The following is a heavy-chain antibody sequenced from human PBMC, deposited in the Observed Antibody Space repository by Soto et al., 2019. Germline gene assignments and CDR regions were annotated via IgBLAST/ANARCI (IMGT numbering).Heavy chain of an antibody. Sequence: QVQLVQSGAEVKKPGASVKVSCKASGYTFRNYAMHWVRQAPGQRLEWMGWINAGNGNTKYSQKFQGRVTITGDTSASTAYMELSILRSEDTAVYYCARESLWFGELLSYFDSWGQGTLVTVSS. CDR2: INAGNGNT. CDR3: ARESLWFGELLSYFDS. CDR1: GYTFRNYA. J-gene: IGHJ4*02. V-gene: IGHV1-3*01. D-gene: IGHD3-10*01.